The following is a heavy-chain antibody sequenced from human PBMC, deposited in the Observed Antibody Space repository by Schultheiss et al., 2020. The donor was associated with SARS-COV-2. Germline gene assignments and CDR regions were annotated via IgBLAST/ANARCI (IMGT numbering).Heavy chain of an antibody. CDR3: AGRGEMATIGGGYGMDV. CDR2: ISYDGSNK. J-gene: IGHJ6*02. Sequence: GGSLRLSCAASGFTFSSYAMHWVRQAPGKGLEWVAVISYDGSNKYYADSVKGRFTISRDNSKNTLYLQMNSLRVEDTAVYYCAGRGEMATIGGGYGMDVWGQGTTVTVSS. V-gene: IGHV3-30*07. D-gene: IGHD5-24*01. CDR1: GFTFSSYA.